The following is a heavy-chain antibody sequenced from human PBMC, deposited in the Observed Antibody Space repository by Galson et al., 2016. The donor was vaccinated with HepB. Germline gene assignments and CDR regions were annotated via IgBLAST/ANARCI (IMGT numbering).Heavy chain of an antibody. V-gene: IGHV3-74*01. CDR3: AKDDFWSGYSRSGLDY. Sequence: SLRLSCAASGFAFSSHWMHWVRQDLGKGLVWVSRINSDGTISNYADSVKGRFTISRDNSKNTLYLQMNNLRAEDTAMYYCAKDDFWSGYSRSGLDYWGQGTLVTVFS. CDR2: INSDGTIS. D-gene: IGHD3-3*01. CDR1: GFAFSSHW. J-gene: IGHJ4*02.